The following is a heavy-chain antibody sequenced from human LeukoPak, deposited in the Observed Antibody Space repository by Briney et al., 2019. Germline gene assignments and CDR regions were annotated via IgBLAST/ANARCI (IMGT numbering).Heavy chain of an antibody. J-gene: IGHJ4*02. D-gene: IGHD3-22*01. CDR1: GFTFTNAW. CDR2: ITSSSSYI. V-gene: IGHV3-21*01. Sequence: KSGGSLRVSCEASGFTFTNAWMNWVRQAPGKGLEWVSSITSSSSYIYYADSVKGRFIISRDNAKNSLYLQMNSLRAEDTAVYYCARDNYYYDSSGYYHFDYWGQGTLVTVSS. CDR3: ARDNYYYDSSGYYHFDY.